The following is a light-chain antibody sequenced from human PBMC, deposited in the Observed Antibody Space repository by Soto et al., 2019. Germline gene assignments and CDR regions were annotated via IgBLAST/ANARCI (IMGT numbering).Light chain of an antibody. V-gene: IGLV2-14*01. J-gene: IGLJ1*01. CDR3: SSYTSSNTYV. Sequence: QSALTQPASVSGSPGQSITISCTGTSSDVGSYNYVSWYQQDPGKAPKLMIYDVSNRPSGVSNRFSGSKSGNTASLPISGLQAEDEADYYCSSYTSSNTYVFGTGTKLTVL. CDR2: DVS. CDR1: SSDVGSYNY.